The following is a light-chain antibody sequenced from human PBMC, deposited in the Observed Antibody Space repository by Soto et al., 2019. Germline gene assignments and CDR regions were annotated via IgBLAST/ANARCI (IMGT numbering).Light chain of an antibody. J-gene: IGLJ2*01. Sequence: QPVLTQSSSASASLGSSVVLTCTLSSGLSNYIIAWHQQQPGKAPRYLMKVEGGGGYNKGSGVPDRFSGSSSGPDRYLTISNLQSGDEADYYCETWETNTRVFGGGTKVTVL. CDR1: SGLSNYI. V-gene: IGLV4-60*03. CDR3: ETWETNTRV. CDR2: VEGGGGY.